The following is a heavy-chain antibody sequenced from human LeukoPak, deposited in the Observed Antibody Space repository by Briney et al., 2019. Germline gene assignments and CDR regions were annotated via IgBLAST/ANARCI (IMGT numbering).Heavy chain of an antibody. D-gene: IGHD3-10*01. CDR3: ASQLWFGDPPGY. V-gene: IGHV3-11*01. Sequence: GGSLRLSCAASGFTFSDYYMSWIRQAPGKGLEWVSYISSRGSTIYYADSVKGRFTISRDNAKNSLYLQMNSLRAEDTAVYYCASQLWFGDPPGYCGQGTLVTVSS. CDR2: ISSRGSTI. J-gene: IGHJ4*02. CDR1: GFTFSDYY.